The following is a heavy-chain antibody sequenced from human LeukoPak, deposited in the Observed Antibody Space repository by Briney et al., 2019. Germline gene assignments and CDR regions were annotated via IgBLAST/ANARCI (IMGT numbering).Heavy chain of an antibody. D-gene: IGHD1-26*01. CDR2: IYYSGST. CDR1: GGSISSHY. J-gene: IGHJ4*02. Sequence: SDTLSLTCTVSGGSISSHYWSWIRQPPAEGLEWTGYIYYSGSTNYNPSLKSRVTISVDTSKNQFSLKLSSVTAADTAVYYCARAPLRDSGSYSTYFDYWGQGTLVTVSS. V-gene: IGHV4-59*11. CDR3: ARAPLRDSGSYSTYFDY.